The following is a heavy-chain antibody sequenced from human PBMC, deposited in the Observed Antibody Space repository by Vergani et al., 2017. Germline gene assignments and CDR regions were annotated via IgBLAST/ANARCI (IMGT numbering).Heavy chain of an antibody. CDR3: ARHLSDSSGWHGWFDP. CDR1: GYSFTSYW. CDR2: IDPSDSYT. Sequence: EVQLVQSGAEVKKPGESLRISCKGSGYSFTSYWISWVRQMPGQGLEWMGRIDPSDSYTNYSPSFQGHVTISADKSISTAYLQWSSLKASDTAMYYCARHLSDSSGWHGWFDPWGQGTLVTVAS. V-gene: IGHV5-10-1*03. J-gene: IGHJ5*02. D-gene: IGHD6-19*01.